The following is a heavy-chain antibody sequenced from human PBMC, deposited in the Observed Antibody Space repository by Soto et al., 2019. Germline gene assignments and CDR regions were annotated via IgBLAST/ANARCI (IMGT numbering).Heavy chain of an antibody. D-gene: IGHD1-1*01. CDR2: ISTYSGDT. CDR3: ARHHGPTTSETWFDP. V-gene: IGHV1-18*01. Sequence: QVHLVQSGVEVKTPGASVKVSCQASGYTFFTYDISWVRQAPGQGLEWMGWISTYSGDTKYAQKFQGRVTMTTDTSTTTAYLELMSLRSDDTAVYYCARHHGPTTSETWFDPWGQGTLVTVSS. CDR1: GYTFFTYD. J-gene: IGHJ5*02.